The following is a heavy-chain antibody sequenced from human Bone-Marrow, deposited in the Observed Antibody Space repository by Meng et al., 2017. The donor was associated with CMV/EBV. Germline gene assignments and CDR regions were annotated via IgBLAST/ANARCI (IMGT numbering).Heavy chain of an antibody. Sequence: GESLKISCAASGFIFRDYYMSWIRQAPGKGLEWVALISYDGGNKYFADSVKGRFTISRDNSNNTLYLQMNSLRAEDTAVYYCARLEYDIPIDWGQGTLVTVSS. CDR1: GFIFRDYY. V-gene: IGHV3-30*03. D-gene: IGHD1-1*01. J-gene: IGHJ4*02. CDR3: ARLEYDIPID. CDR2: ISYDGGNK.